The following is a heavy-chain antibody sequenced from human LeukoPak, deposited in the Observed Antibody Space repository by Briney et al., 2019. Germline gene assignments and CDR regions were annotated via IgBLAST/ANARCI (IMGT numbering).Heavy chain of an antibody. CDR2: IYYSGST. J-gene: IGHJ4*02. CDR1: GGSISSSSYY. V-gene: IGHV4-39*07. Sequence: SETLSLTCTVSGGSISSSSYYWGWIRQPPGKGLEWIGSIYYSGSTYYNPSLKRRVTMSVDTSKNQFSLKLSSVTAADTAVYYCARDYYGDPATHYFDYWGQGTLVTVSS. D-gene: IGHD4-17*01. CDR3: ARDYYGDPATHYFDY.